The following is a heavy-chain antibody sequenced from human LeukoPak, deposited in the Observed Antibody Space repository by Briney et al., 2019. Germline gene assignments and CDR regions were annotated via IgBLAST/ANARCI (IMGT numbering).Heavy chain of an antibody. V-gene: IGHV4-59*08. CDR2: IYYSGST. Sequence: SETLSLTCTVSGGSISGYYWNWIRQPPGKGLEWIGYIYYSGSTNYNPSLKSRVTISLDTSKNQFSLKLSSVTAADTAVYYCARQTGYGLVSFDFWGQGTPVTVSS. CDR1: GGSISGYY. D-gene: IGHD3-10*01. J-gene: IGHJ4*02. CDR3: ARQTGYGLVSFDF.